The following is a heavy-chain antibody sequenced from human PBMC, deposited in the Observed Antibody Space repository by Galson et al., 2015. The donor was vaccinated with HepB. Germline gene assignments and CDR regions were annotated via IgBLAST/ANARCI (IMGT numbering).Heavy chain of an antibody. D-gene: IGHD2-15*01. CDR1: GYTFTGSY. J-gene: IGHJ4*02. CDR3: ARDAGYCSGGSCYSGYFDY. CDR2: INPNSGGT. V-gene: IGHV1-2*02. Sequence: SVKVSCKASGYTFTGSYMHWVRQAPGQGLEWMGWINPNSGGTNYAQKFQGRVTMTRDTSISTAYMELSRLRSDDTAVYYCARDAGYCSGGSCYSGYFDYWGQGTLVTVSS.